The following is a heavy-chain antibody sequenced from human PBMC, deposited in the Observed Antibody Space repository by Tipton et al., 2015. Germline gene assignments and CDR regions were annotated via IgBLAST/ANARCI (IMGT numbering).Heavy chain of an antibody. Sequence: TLSLTCSVSGGSVTSNNYFWSWIRQPPGKGLEWIGYIFHSGSTSYNPSLRSRVFISIDTSKNQFSLKLNSVTAADTAVYYCARGGAGYYYDSVGYLSWGQGTLVTV. CDR3: ARGGAGYYYDSVGYLS. CDR2: IFHSGST. CDR1: GGSVTSNNYF. J-gene: IGHJ5*02. V-gene: IGHV4-61*01. D-gene: IGHD3-22*01.